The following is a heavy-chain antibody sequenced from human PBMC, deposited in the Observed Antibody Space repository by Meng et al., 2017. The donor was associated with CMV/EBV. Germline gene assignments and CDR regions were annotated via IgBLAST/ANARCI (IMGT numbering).Heavy chain of an antibody. D-gene: IGHD6-13*01. CDR1: GYTFTSYY. J-gene: IGHJ4*02. CDR3: ATHPKGAAGTVDY. Sequence: ASVKVSCKASGYTFTSYYMHWVRQAPGQGLEWMGIINPSGGSTSYARKFQGRVTMTRDTSTSTVYMELSSLRSEDTAVYYCATHPKGAAGTVDYWGQGTLVTVSS. V-gene: IGHV1-46*01. CDR2: INPSGGST.